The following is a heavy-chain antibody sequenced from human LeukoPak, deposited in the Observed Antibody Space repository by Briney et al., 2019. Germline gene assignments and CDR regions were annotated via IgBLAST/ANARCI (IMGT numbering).Heavy chain of an antibody. CDR3: AKERDYGPADY. CDR2: IYSGGST. J-gene: IGHJ4*02. Sequence: GGSLRLSCAASGFTVSSNYMSWVRQAPGKGLEWVSVIYSGGSTYYADSVKGRFTVSRDNSKNTLFLQMNSLRAEDTAIYYCAKERDYGPADYWGQGTLVTVSS. V-gene: IGHV3-53*01. CDR1: GFTVSSNY. D-gene: IGHD4/OR15-4a*01.